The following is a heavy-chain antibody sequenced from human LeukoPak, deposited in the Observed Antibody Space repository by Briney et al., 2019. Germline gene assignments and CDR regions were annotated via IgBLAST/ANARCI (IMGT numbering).Heavy chain of an antibody. Sequence: GSSVKVSCKASGGTFSSYAISWVRQAPGQGLERMGGIIPIFGTANYGQKFQGRVTITTDESTSTAYMELSSLRSEDTAVYYCARGWTTVTRGGSYYMDVWGKGTTVTVSS. CDR1: GGTFSSYA. J-gene: IGHJ6*03. CDR3: ARGWTTVTRGGSYYMDV. CDR2: IIPIFGTA. V-gene: IGHV1-69*05. D-gene: IGHD4-17*01.